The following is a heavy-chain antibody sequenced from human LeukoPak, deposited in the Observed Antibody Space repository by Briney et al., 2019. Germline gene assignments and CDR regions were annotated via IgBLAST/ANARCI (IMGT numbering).Heavy chain of an antibody. V-gene: IGHV4-34*01. CDR3: ARENKGTRRFDY. D-gene: IGHD1/OR15-1a*01. CDR2: INHSGRT. Sequence: SETLSLTCTVYGGSFSGYYWSWIRQPPGKGLEWIGEINHSGRTNYNPSLKSRVTISVDTSKNQFSLKLSSVTAADTAVYYCARENKGTRRFDYWGQGTLVTVSS. J-gene: IGHJ4*02. CDR1: GGSFSGYY.